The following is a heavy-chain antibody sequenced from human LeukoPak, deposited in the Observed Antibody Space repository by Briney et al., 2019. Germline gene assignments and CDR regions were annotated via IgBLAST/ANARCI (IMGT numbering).Heavy chain of an antibody. CDR2: INPNSGGT. V-gene: IGHV1-2*02. J-gene: IGHJ4*02. Sequence: GASVKVSCKASGYTFTGYYMHWVRQAPGQGLEWMGWINPNSGGTNYAQKFQGRVTMTRDTSISTAYMELSRLRSDARAVYYCARVNDEWELPADYWGQGNLVTVSS. CDR1: GYTFTGYY. D-gene: IGHD1-26*01. CDR3: ARVNDEWELPADY.